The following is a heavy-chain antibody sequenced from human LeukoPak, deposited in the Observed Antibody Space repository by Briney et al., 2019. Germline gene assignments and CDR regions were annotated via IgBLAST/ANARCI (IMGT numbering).Heavy chain of an antibody. CDR2: ISGIGGST. J-gene: IGHJ4*02. CDR3: AKGDYIDY. V-gene: IGHV3-23*01. CDR1: GFTFSSYA. Sequence: GGSLRLSCAASGFTFSSYAMSWVRLAPGKGLEWVSRISGIGGSTYYADSVKGRFTISRDNSKNTVYLQMNSLRADDTAVYYCAKGDYIDYWGQGTLATVSS.